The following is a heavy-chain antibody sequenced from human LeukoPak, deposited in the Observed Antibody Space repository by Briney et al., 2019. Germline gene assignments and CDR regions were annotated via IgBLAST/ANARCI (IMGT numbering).Heavy chain of an antibody. J-gene: IGHJ2*01. D-gene: IGHD4-17*01. V-gene: IGHV3-21*01. CDR1: GFTFSSYS. CDR2: ISSSSSYI. Sequence: GRSLRLSCAASGFTFSSYSMNWVRHAPGKGLEWVSSISSSSSYIYYADSVKGRFTISRDNAKNSLYLQMNSLRAEDTAVYYCASDGADYGVYWYFDLWGRGTQVTVSS. CDR3: ASDGADYGVYWYFDL.